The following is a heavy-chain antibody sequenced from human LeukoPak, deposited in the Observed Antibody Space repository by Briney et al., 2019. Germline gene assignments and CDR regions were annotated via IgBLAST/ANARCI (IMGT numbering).Heavy chain of an antibody. CDR1: GGSISNTNW. CDR3: SRENGAFSPFGY. Sequence: SSETLSLTCGVSGGSISNTNWWSWVRQPPGQGLEWIGEISLTGLTHYNPSLESRVTVSLDKSKNQLSLNLTYVTAADTAVYYCSRENGAFSPFGYWGQGTLVTVLS. V-gene: IGHV4-4*02. CDR2: ISLTGLT. J-gene: IGHJ4*02. D-gene: IGHD2-8*01.